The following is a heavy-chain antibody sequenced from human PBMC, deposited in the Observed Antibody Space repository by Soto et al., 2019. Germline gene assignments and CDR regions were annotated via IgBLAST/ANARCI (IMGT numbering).Heavy chain of an antibody. D-gene: IGHD4-17*01. V-gene: IGHV1-69*01. CDR2: IIPIFGTA. CDR3: ARDLIQTTVTTPWFDP. Sequence: QVQLVPSGAEVKKPGSSVTVSCKASGGTFSSYALSWVRQAPGQGLEWMGGIIPIFGTANYAQKFQGRVTIPADESTSTAYMELSSLRSEDTAVYYCARDLIQTTVTTPWFDPWGQGTLVTVAS. J-gene: IGHJ5*02. CDR1: GGTFSSYA.